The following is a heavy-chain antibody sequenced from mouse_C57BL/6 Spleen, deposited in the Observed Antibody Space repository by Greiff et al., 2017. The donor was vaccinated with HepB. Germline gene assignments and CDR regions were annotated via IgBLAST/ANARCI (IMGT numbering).Heavy chain of an antibody. D-gene: IGHD3-1*01. CDR1: GYTFTDYY. Sequence: EVQLQQSGPELVKPGASVKISCKASGYTFTDYYMNWVKQSHGKSLEWIGDINPNNGGTSYNQKFKGKATLTVDKSSSTAYMELRSLTSEDSAVYYCARSGGSLMDYWGQGTSVTVSS. J-gene: IGHJ4*01. CDR2: INPNNGGT. CDR3: ARSGGSLMDY. V-gene: IGHV1-26*01.